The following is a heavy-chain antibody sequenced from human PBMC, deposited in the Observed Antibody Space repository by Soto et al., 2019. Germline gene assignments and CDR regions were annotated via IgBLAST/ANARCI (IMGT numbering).Heavy chain of an antibody. V-gene: IGHV4-39*01. CDR3: ARRSISSSWARRDDY. D-gene: IGHD6-13*01. CDR1: GGSISSSSYY. Sequence: QLQLQESGPGLVKPSETLSLTCTVSGGSISSSSYYWGWIRQPPGKGLEWIGSIYYSGSTYYNPSLKSRVTISVDTSKNQFSLKLSSVTAADTAVYYCARRSISSSWARRDDYWGQGTLVTVSS. J-gene: IGHJ4*02. CDR2: IYYSGST.